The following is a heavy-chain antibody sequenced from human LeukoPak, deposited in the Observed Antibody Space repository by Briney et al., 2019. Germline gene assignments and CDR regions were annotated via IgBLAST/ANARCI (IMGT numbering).Heavy chain of an antibody. CDR1: GGSFSGYY. CDR2: INHSGST. Sequence: PSETLSLTCAVYGGSFSGYYWSWIRQPPGKGLEWIGEINHSGSTNYSPSLKSRVTISVDTSKNQFSLKLSSVTAADTAVYYCAGYYYDTPHGMDVWGQGTTVTVSS. J-gene: IGHJ6*02. D-gene: IGHD3-22*01. V-gene: IGHV4-34*01. CDR3: AGYYYDTPHGMDV.